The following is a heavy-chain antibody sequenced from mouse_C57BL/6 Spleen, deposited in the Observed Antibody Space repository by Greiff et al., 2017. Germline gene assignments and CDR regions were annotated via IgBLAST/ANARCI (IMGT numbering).Heavy chain of an antibody. D-gene: IGHD1-1*01. Sequence: QVQLQQSGAELVKPGASVKMSCKASGYTFTSYWITWVKQRPGQGLEWIGDIYPGSGSTNYNEKFKSKATLTVDTSSSTAYMQLSSLTSEDSAVYYCARWGYYGSSYDWYFDVWGTGTTVTVSS. V-gene: IGHV1-55*01. CDR1: GYTFTSYW. J-gene: IGHJ1*03. CDR2: IYPGSGST. CDR3: ARWGYYGSSYDWYFDV.